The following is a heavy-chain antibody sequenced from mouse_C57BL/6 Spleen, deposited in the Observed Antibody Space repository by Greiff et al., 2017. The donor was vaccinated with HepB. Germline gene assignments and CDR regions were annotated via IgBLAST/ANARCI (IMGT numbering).Heavy chain of an antibody. CDR3: TRSITTVVEGGFAY. Sequence: QVQLQQSGAELVRPGASVTLSCKASGYTFTDYEMHWVKQTPVHGLEWIGAIDPETGGTAYNQKFKGKAILTADKSSSTAYMELRSLTSEDSAVYYCTRSITTVVEGGFAYWGQGTLVTVSA. CDR2: IDPETGGT. V-gene: IGHV1-15*01. J-gene: IGHJ3*01. D-gene: IGHD1-1*01. CDR1: GYTFTDYE.